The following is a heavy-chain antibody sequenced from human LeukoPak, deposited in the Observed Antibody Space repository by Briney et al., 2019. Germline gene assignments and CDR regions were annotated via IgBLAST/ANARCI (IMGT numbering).Heavy chain of an antibody. D-gene: IGHD3-16*01. V-gene: IGHV3-23*01. Sequence: PGGSLRLSCAASGFTFNSYAMSWVRQAPGKGLEWVSAISGSGGRTYYADSVKGRFTISRDNSKNTLYLQMNSLRAEDTAVYYCASGGVFWTHDAFDIWGQGTMVTVSS. CDR1: GFTFNSYA. J-gene: IGHJ3*02. CDR3: ASGGVFWTHDAFDI. CDR2: ISGSGGRT.